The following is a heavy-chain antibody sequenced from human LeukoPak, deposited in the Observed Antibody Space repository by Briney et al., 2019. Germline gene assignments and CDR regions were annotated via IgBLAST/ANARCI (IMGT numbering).Heavy chain of an antibody. J-gene: IGHJ4*02. CDR3: ARAVAGYCSSTSCPPPGY. V-gene: IGHV3-21*01. CDR2: ISSSSGYI. D-gene: IGHD2-2*01. CDR1: GFTFSNYA. Sequence: GGSLRLSCAASGFTFSNYAMNWVRQAPGKGLEWVSSISSSSGYIYYADSVKGRFTISRDNAKNSLYLQMNSLRAEDTAVYYCARAVAGYCSSTSCPPPGYWGQGTLVTVSS.